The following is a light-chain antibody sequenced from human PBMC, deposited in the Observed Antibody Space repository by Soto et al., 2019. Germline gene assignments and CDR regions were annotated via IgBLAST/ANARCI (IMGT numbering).Light chain of an antibody. CDR1: QGIRND. CDR2: AAS. V-gene: IGKV1-17*01. J-gene: IGKJ3*01. Sequence: DIQMTQSPSSLSASVGDRVTITCRARQGIRNDLGLYQQKPGKAPKRLIYAASSLQSGVPSRFSGSGSGTEFTLTISSRQPEDFATYYCLQHNSYPFTFGPGTKVDIK. CDR3: LQHNSYPFT.